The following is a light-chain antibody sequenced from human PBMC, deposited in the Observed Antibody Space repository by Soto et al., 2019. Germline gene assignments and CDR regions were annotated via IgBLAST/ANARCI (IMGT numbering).Light chain of an antibody. V-gene: IGKV3-11*01. Sequence: ETVLTQSPATLSLSPGERATLSCRASQSVSRYLAWYQQKPGQAPRLLIYDASNRATGIPARFSGSGSGTDFTLTISSLESEYFAVYYCQQRTNWPYTFGQGTNLEIK. CDR3: QQRTNWPYT. CDR2: DAS. CDR1: QSVSRY. J-gene: IGKJ2*01.